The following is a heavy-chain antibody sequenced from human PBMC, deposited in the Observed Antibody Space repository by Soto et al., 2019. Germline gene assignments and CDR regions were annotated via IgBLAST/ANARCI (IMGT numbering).Heavy chain of an antibody. D-gene: IGHD2-21*01. Sequence: VAVISYDGSNKYYADSVKGRFTISRDNSKNTLYLQMNSLRAEDTAVYYCAKDRVNYPDYWGQGTLVTVSS. J-gene: IGHJ4*02. V-gene: IGHV3-30*18. CDR2: ISYDGSNK. CDR3: AKDRVNYPDY.